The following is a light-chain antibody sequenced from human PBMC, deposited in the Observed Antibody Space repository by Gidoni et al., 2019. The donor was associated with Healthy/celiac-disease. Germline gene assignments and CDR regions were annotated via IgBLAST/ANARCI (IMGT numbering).Light chain of an antibody. CDR1: QSVLYSSNNKNY. V-gene: IGKV4-1*01. J-gene: IGKJ1*01. CDR2: WAS. Sequence: DIVMTQSPYSLAVSLGERATINCKSSQSVLYSSNNKNYLAWYQQKPGQPPKLLIYWASTRESGVPDRFSGSGSGTDFTLTISSLRAEDVAVYYCQQYYSTPRTFGQGTKVEIK. CDR3: QQYYSTPRT.